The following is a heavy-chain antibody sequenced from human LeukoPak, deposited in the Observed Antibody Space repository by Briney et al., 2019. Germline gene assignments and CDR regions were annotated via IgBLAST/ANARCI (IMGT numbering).Heavy chain of an antibody. CDR3: AKDLNWGGR. CDR1: GFTFSTSA. V-gene: IGHV3-23*01. CDR2: ISGSGVT. J-gene: IGHJ4*02. Sequence: GGSLRLSCSASGFTFSTSAMTWVRQAPGRGLEWVSGISGSGVTDYADSVKGRFTISRDNSKNTLYLQMNSLRAEDTAVYYCAKDLNWGGRWGQGTLVTVSS. D-gene: IGHD7-27*01.